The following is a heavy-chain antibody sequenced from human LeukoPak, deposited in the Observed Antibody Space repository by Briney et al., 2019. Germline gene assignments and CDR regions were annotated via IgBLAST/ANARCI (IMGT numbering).Heavy chain of an antibody. CDR3: ARQQQEASAFDI. CDR2: IYPGDSDT. V-gene: IGHV5-51*01. D-gene: IGHD6-13*01. CDR1: GYSFSTYS. Sequence: GESLKISCKGAGYSFSTYSIGWVRQMPVKGLEWMGIIYPGDSDTRYSPSFQGQVTISADRSISTAYLQWSSLKASDTAMYYCARQQQEASAFDIWGQGTMVTVSS. J-gene: IGHJ3*02.